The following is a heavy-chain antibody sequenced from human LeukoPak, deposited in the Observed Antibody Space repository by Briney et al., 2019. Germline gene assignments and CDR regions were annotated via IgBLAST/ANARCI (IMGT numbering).Heavy chain of an antibody. CDR3: ARGDLVRHYYYMDV. V-gene: IGHV1-2*02. D-gene: IGHD6-6*01. Sequence: ASVKVSCKVSGHSLTDVSIQWVRKAPGKGLEWMGWINPNSGGTNYAQKFQGRVTMTRDTSISTAYMELSGLRSDDTAVYYCARGDLVRHYYYMDVWGKGTTVTVSS. CDR2: INPNSGGT. J-gene: IGHJ6*03. CDR1: GHSLTDVS.